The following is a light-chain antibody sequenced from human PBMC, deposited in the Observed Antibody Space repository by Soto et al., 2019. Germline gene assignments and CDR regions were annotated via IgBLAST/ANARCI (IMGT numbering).Light chain of an antibody. CDR3: HQRQSWPRT. Sequence: EIVLTQSPATLSSSPGETATLSCRASQYVGTRLAWYQHKPGQAPRLLIYYTSNRANGIPARFSGSGSGTDFTLTISSLAPEDLAIYYCHQRQSWPRTFGQGTKVEIK. J-gene: IGKJ1*01. V-gene: IGKV3-11*01. CDR2: YTS. CDR1: QYVGTR.